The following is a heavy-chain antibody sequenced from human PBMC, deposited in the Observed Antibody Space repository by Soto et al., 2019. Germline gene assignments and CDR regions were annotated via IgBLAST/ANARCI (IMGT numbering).Heavy chain of an antibody. D-gene: IGHD3-10*01. CDR3: ARGGLELVRGVIITWSYYFDY. J-gene: IGHJ4*02. CDR1: GYTFTVYY. CDR2: INPNSGGT. V-gene: IGHV1-2*02. Sequence: VKVSCKASGYTFTVYYMHGVLQSPLRWREWMGWINPNSGGTNYAQKFQGRVTMTRDTSISTAYMELSRLRSDDTAVYYCARGGLELVRGVIITWSYYFDYWGQGTLVTVSS.